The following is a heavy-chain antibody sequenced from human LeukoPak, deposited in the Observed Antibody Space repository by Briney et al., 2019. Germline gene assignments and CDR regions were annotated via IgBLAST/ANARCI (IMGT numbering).Heavy chain of an antibody. D-gene: IGHD3-10*01. J-gene: IGHJ4*02. CDR2: ISAYNGNT. CDR3: ARDVTGYYGSGNSN. CDR1: GYTFTGYY. V-gene: IGHV1-18*04. Sequence: ASVKISCKASGYTFTGYYMHWVRQAPGQGLEWMGWISAYNGNTNYAQKLQGRVTMTTDTSTSTAYMELRSLRSDDTAVYYCARDVTGYYGSGNSNWGQGTLVTVSS.